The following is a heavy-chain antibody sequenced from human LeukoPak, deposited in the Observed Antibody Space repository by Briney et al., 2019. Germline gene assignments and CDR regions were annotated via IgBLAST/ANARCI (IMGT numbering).Heavy chain of an antibody. D-gene: IGHD5-18*01. CDR2: IHSGGST. Sequence: PGGSLRLSRVASGFPVNSTYMNWVRQAPGKGLEWVSVIHSGGSTYYADSVKGRFTISRDTSKNMLYLQMNSLRPEDTAPYYCARDKKRNSYGHNYYGMDVWGQGTTVTVSS. V-gene: IGHV3-66*02. J-gene: IGHJ6*02. CDR3: ARDKKRNSYGHNYYGMDV. CDR1: GFPVNSTY.